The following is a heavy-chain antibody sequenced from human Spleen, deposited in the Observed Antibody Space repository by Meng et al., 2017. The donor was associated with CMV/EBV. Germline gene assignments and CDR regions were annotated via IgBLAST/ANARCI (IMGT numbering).Heavy chain of an antibody. Sequence: LRLSCAASGSTFASDAMSWVRQAPGKGLEWVSAISSSGGSTYYADSVKGRFTISRDNSKNTLFLQMDSLRAEDTAVYYCAKRRGFSSDWGQGTLVTVSS. V-gene: IGHV3-23*01. CDR2: ISSSGGST. CDR1: GSTFASDA. D-gene: IGHD3-22*01. CDR3: AKRRGFSSD. J-gene: IGHJ4*02.